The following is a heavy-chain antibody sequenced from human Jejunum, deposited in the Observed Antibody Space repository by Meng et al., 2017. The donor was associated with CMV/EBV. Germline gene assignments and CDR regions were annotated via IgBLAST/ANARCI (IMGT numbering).Heavy chain of an antibody. CDR2: IKGDGSAK. J-gene: IGHJ6*02. Sequence: FIFSDYWMSWVRQAPGKGLEWVANIKGDGSAKYSADSEKGRFTIARDNAKWTLYLQMTSLRVEDTAVYYCAKWVVPPGVGYGLDVWGQGTAVTVSS. CDR3: AKWVVPPGVGYGLDV. D-gene: IGHD2-2*01. CDR1: FIFSDYW. V-gene: IGHV3-7*01.